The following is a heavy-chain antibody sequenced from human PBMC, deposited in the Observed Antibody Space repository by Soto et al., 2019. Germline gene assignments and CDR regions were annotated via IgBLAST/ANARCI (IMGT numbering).Heavy chain of an antibody. Sequence: ASVKVSCKVSGCTLTELSMHWVRQAPGKGLEWMGGFDPEDGETIYAQKFQGRVTMTEDTSTDTAYMELSSLRSEDTAVYYCATAARDFWSGYYYYGMDVWGQGTTVTVSS. CDR1: GCTLTELS. D-gene: IGHD3-3*01. CDR2: FDPEDGET. J-gene: IGHJ6*02. V-gene: IGHV1-24*01. CDR3: ATAARDFWSGYYYYGMDV.